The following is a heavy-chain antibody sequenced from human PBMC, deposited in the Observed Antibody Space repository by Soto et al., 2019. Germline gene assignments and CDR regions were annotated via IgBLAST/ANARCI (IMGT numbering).Heavy chain of an antibody. Sequence: QVHLVQSGAEVKTPGASVKVSCKASGYTFSNFRFTWVRQAPGQGLEWMGWISAYNGNTDFAQKFQGRVTMTTDTSTSTAYMELWYLTSDDTAVYYCSRAGAYGSFYFFDYWGHGTLVTVSS. V-gene: IGHV1-18*01. CDR3: SRAGAYGSFYFFDY. J-gene: IGHJ4*01. D-gene: IGHD3-10*01. CDR2: ISAYNGNT. CDR1: GYTFSNFR.